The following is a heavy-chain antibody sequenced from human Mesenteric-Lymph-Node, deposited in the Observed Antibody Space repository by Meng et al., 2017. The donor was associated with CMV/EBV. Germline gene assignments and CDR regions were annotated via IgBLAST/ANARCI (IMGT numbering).Heavy chain of an antibody. V-gene: IGHV4-34*01. J-gene: IGHJ4*02. D-gene: IGHD4-23*01. Sequence: QGQLQQLGAGLLEPSETLSLTCAVYGGSFSGYYWSWIRQPPGKGLEWIGEINHSGSTNYNPSLKSRVTISVDTSKNQFSLKLSSVTAADTAVYYCARHQRWLKSEGGFNYWGQGTLVTVSS. CDR3: ARHQRWLKSEGGFNY. CDR2: INHSGST. CDR1: GGSFSGYY.